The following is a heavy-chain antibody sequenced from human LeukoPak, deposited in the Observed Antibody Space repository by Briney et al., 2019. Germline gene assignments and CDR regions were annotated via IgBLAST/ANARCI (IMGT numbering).Heavy chain of an antibody. CDR3: ARSMIRGVTYYFDY. CDR1: GYTFTSYY. D-gene: IGHD3-10*01. CDR2: INPSGDST. J-gene: IGHJ4*02. V-gene: IGHV1-46*01. Sequence: TLVKVSCKASGYTFTSYYIHWMRQAPGQGLEWMGVINPSGDSTSYAQKFQGRVTMTRDTSTSTVYMELSSLRSEDTAVHYCARSMIRGVTYYFDYWGQGTLVTVSS.